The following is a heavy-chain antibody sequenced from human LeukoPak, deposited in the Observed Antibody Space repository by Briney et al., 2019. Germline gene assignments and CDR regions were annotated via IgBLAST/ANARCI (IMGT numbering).Heavy chain of an antibody. J-gene: IGHJ4*02. Sequence: SETLSLLCSVWGGPHSRYYWSCIRDPPGKALEWMGNIFYSGSTNYNPPLKSRATISVETSKNQSSLKLTSVTAADTAVYYCAREVGDCVGVFDYWGQGTLVTASS. CDR2: IFYSGST. V-gene: IGHV4-59*13. CDR3: AREVGDCVGVFDY. CDR1: GGPHSRYY. D-gene: IGHD2-21*02.